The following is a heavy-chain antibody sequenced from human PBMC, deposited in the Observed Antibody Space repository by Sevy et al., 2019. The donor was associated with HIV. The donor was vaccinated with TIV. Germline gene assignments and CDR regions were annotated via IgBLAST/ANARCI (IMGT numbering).Heavy chain of an antibody. V-gene: IGHV4-59*01. J-gene: IGHJ2*01. CDR3: ACYYSENLDWYFDL. Sequence: SETLSLTCTVSGGSISSYYWSWIRQPPGKGLEWIGYIYYSGSTNYHPSLKSRVTISVDTSKNQFSLKLSSVTAADTAVYYCACYYSENLDWYFDLWGRGTLVTVSS. CDR2: IYYSGST. D-gene: IGHD1-26*01. CDR1: GGSISSYY.